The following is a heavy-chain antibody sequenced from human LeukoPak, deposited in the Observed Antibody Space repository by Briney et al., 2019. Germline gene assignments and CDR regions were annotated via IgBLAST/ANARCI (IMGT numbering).Heavy chain of an antibody. V-gene: IGHV4-59*01. Sequence: SETPCLTCTVSGGSLINYYWSWIRQPPGKGLEWIGYIYYSGSTNYNPSLKSRVTISVDTSKNQFSVKLSYVTAADTAVYYCAKGRGYCSGGSCYSGFDYWGQGTLVPLFS. D-gene: IGHD2-15*01. CDR3: AKGRGYCSGGSCYSGFDY. J-gene: IGHJ4*02. CDR2: IYYSGST. CDR1: GGSLINYY.